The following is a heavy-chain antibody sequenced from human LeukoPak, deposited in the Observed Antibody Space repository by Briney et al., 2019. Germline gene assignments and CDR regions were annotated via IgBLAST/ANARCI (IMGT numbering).Heavy chain of an antibody. D-gene: IGHD3-3*01. Sequence: SETLSLTCAIYGGSFSGYYWSWIRQPPGKGLEWIGEINHSGSTNYNPSLKSRVTISADTSKNQSSLKLSSVTAADTAVYYCARVGYDFWSGYYGEVNYYYMDVWGKGTTVTVSS. CDR2: INHSGST. CDR3: ARVGYDFWSGYYGEVNYYYMDV. J-gene: IGHJ6*03. CDR1: GGSFSGYY. V-gene: IGHV4-34*01.